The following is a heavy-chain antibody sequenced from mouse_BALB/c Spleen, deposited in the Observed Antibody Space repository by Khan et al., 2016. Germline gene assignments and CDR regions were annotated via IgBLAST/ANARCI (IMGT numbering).Heavy chain of an antibody. D-gene: IGHD1-1*01. V-gene: IGHV1-63*02. CDR1: GYRITDYW. J-gene: IGHJ4*01. CDR2: IYPGGDYT. CDR3: ARNSYGGRFEAMAH. Sequence: QVQLQQSGAELVRPGTSVKMSCKAAGYRITDYWIGWVKQRPGHGLEWIGDIYPGGDYTKYNEKSKGKGTLTADTSSNTVYMQLSSLTSEDSAIYYCARNSYGGRFEAMAHWGQGTSVTVSS.